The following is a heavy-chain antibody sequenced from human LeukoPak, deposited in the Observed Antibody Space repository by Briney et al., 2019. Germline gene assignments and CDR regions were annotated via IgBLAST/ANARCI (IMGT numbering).Heavy chain of an antibody. CDR2: IRYDGSNK. CDR1: GFTFSSYG. CDR3: AKDWANYYDILTGRLDY. J-gene: IGHJ4*02. V-gene: IGHV3-30*02. Sequence: GGSLRLSCAASGFTFSSYGMHWVRQAPGKGLEWVAFIRYDGSNKYYADSVKGRFTISRDNSKNTLYLQMNSLRAEDTAVYYCAKDWANYYDILTGRLDYWGQGTLVTVSS. D-gene: IGHD3-9*01.